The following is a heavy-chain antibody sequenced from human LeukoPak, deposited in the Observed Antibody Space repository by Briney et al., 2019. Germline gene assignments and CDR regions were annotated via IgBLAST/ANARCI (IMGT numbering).Heavy chain of an antibody. CDR3: AKSINYYYDCSGYYRAFDI. V-gene: IGHV3-23*01. D-gene: IGHD3-22*01. CDR1: GFTFSSYA. CDR2: ISGSGGST. Sequence: GGSLRLSCAASGFTFSSYAMSWVRQAPGKGLEWVSAISGSGGSTYYADSVKGRFTISRDNSKNTLYLQMNSLRAEDTAVYYCAKSINYYYDCSGYYRAFDIWGPGTMVTVSS. J-gene: IGHJ3*02.